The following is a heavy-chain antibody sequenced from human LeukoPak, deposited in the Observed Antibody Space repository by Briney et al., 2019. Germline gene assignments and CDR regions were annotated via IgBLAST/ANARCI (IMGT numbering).Heavy chain of an antibody. Sequence: ETLYLTCTVSGGSITRYYWSWIRQTPGKGLEWIGYIYYTGSINYNPSLESRVTISVDTSKNQFSLKLSSVTAADTAVYYCARQGVAYYYYYGMDVWGRGTPGSASS. J-gene: IGHJ6*02. V-gene: IGHV4-59*08. CDR3: ARQGVAYYYYYGMDV. D-gene: IGHD3-3*01. CDR1: GGSITRYY. CDR2: IYYTGSI.